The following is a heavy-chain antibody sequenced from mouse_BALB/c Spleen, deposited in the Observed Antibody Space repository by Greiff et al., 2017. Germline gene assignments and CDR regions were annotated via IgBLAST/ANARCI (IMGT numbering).Heavy chain of an antibody. CDR3: TRGDGYYGY. V-gene: IGHV1-69*02. CDR1: GYTFTSYW. Sequence: VQLQQPGAELVRPGASVKLSCKASGYTFTSYWINWVKQRPGQGLEWIGNIYPSDSYTNYNQKFKDKATLTVDKSSSTAYMQLSSPTSEDSAVYYCTRGDGYYGYWGQGTTLTVSS. D-gene: IGHD2-3*01. CDR2: IYPSDSYT. J-gene: IGHJ2*01.